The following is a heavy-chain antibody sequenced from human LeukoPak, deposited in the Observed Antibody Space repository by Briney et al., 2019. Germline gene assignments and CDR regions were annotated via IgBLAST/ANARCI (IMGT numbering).Heavy chain of an antibody. Sequence: PGGALRLSRAASGFTFNNYPMSWGGPAPGERLGLVSTISGTNGNAYYANSVKGRFTISRDNSKNTLYLQMSSLRVEDTALYYCAKDRMATNIFKFDFWGQGILVTVSS. V-gene: IGHV3-23*01. D-gene: IGHD5-24*01. CDR3: AKDRMATNIFKFDF. J-gene: IGHJ4*02. CDR1: GFTFNNYP. CDR2: ISGTNGNA.